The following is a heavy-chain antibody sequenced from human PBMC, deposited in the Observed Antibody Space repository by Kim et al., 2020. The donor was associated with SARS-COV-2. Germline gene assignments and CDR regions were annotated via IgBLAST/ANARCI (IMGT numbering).Heavy chain of an antibody. Sequence: SETLSLTCAVSGGSMNNNIYYWAWMRQFPGKGLEWIGSIHHSGPTYYNPSLTSRLTMSVDTSKNQFSLRLTSVSATDTAVYYCARRTDGPDSFYSFDLWG. CDR2: IHHSGPT. CDR3: ARRTDGPDSFYSFDL. V-gene: IGHV4-39*01. J-gene: IGHJ4*01. CDR1: GGSMNNNIYY. D-gene: IGHD2-21*01.